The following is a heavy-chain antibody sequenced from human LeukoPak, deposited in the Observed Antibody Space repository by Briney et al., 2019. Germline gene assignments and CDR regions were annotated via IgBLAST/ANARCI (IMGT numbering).Heavy chain of an antibody. V-gene: IGHV3-66*01. CDR3: ARYRAAAGGTKTGKDAFDI. CDR1: GFTVSNSY. CDR2: IYSGGAT. D-gene: IGHD6-13*01. Sequence: GVSLRLSCAASGFTVSNSYMRWVRQAPGKGLEWVSLIYSGGATFYADAVKGRFTISRDGSKNTLYLQMNSLRAEDTAVYYCARYRAAAGGTKTGKDAFDIWGQGTMVTVSS. J-gene: IGHJ3*02.